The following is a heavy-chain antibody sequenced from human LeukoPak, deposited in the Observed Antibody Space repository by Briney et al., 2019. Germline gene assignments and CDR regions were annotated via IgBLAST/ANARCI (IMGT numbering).Heavy chain of an antibody. V-gene: IGHV5-51*01. J-gene: IGHJ4*02. CDR3: VRLYRNWSDGGVDQ. CDR1: GYSFTKYC. D-gene: IGHD1-1*01. CDR2: IDPGDSDT. Sequence: GESLKISCLASGYSFTKYCIGWVRQMSGKGLEWMGIIDPGDSDTTSSPSSEGQVTISADTSISTAYLQWSSLQAPDTAMYYCVRLYRNWSDGGVDQWGQGTLVTVSS.